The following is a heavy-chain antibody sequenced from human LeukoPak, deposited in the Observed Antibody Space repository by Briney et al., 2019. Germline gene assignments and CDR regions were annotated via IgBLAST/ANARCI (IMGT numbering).Heavy chain of an antibody. D-gene: IGHD4/OR15-4a*01. CDR2: ISGSGGST. V-gene: IGHV3-23*01. Sequence: GGSLRLSCSASGFKFGNYAMSWVRRAPGKGLEWVSAISGSGGSTYYADSVKGRFTISRDNSKNTLYLQMNSLRAEDTAVYYCAKDRYSLRELTAPFDYWGQGTLVTVSS. CDR3: AKDRYSLRELTAPFDY. J-gene: IGHJ4*02. CDR1: GFKFGNYA.